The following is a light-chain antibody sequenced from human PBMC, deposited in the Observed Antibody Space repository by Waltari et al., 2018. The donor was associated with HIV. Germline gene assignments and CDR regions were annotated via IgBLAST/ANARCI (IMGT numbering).Light chain of an antibody. CDR3: SSYTSGSVV. V-gene: IGLV2-14*01. CDR1: SRDVGDHNY. Sequence: QSALTQPASVSGSPGQSITIPCPGTSRDVGDHNYDPWYQQHPGKAPKLMIYEVSNRPSGVSARFSGSKSGNTASLTISGLQAEDEADYYCSSYTSGSVVFGGGTKLTVL. CDR2: EVS. J-gene: IGLJ2*01.